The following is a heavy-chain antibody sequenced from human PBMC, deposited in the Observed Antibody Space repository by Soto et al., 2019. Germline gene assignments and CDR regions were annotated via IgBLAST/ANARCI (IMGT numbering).Heavy chain of an antibody. J-gene: IGHJ6*02. CDR1: GGTFGSYA. D-gene: IGHD4-17*01. CDR2: IIPIFGTA. Sequence: SVKVSCKASGGTFGSYAISWVRQAPGQGLEWMGGIIPIFGTANYAQKFQGRVTITADESTSTAYMELSSLRSEDTAVYYCARDGELTTVTTGYLGPPLIYYGMDVWGQGTTVTVSS. V-gene: IGHV1-69*13. CDR3: ARDGELTTVTTGYLGPPLIYYGMDV.